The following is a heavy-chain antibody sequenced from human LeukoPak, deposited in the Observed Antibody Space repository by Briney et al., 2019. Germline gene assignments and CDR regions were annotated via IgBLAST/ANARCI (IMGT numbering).Heavy chain of an antibody. Sequence: PGGSLRLSCEASGFTFSRSWMSWVRQAPGKGLEWVAGINPDGSQKHHGDSVKGRFTISRDNTRNSVYLQMNSLGGEDTAVYYCAKLLGTATTFDYWGQGTLVTVSS. J-gene: IGHJ4*02. V-gene: IGHV3-7*01. D-gene: IGHD5-24*01. CDR2: INPDGSQK. CDR3: AKLLGTATTFDY. CDR1: GFTFSRSW.